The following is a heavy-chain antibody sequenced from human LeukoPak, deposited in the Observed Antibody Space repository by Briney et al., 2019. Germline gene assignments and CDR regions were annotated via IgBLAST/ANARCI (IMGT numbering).Heavy chain of an antibody. D-gene: IGHD7-27*01. CDR3: ARHGVAGLGYFDY. CDR2: IDPSDSYT. Sequence: GASLLICCEAAGSIFTSYWISGVRPLPGKGLECMGRIDPSDSYTNYSPSFQGHVTISADKSISTAYLQWSSLKASDTAMYYCARHGVAGLGYFDYWGQGTLVTVSS. CDR1: GSIFTSYW. J-gene: IGHJ4*02. V-gene: IGHV5-10-1*01.